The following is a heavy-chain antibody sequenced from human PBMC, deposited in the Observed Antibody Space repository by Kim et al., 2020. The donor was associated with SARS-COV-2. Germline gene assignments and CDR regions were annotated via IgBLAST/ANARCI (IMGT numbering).Heavy chain of an antibody. CDR3: ARLTTTVTGNWYFDL. D-gene: IGHD4-17*01. CDR1: GGSISSSSYY. Sequence: SETLSRTCTVSGGSISSSSYYWGWIRQPPGKGLEWIGSIYYSGSTYYNPSLKSRVTISVDTSKNQFSLKLSSVTAADTAVYYCARLTTTVTGNWYFDLWG. CDR2: IYYSGST. J-gene: IGHJ2*01. V-gene: IGHV4-39*01.